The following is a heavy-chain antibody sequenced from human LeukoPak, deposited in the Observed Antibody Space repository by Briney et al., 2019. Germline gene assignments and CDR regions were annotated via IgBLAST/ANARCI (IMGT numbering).Heavy chain of an antibody. CDR2: VSSDGRNF. V-gene: IGHV3-30*04. CDR1: GFTFSSYA. D-gene: IGHD6-19*01. J-gene: IGHJ6*02. Sequence: AGRSLRLSCAASGFTFSSYAIHWVRQAPGKGLEWVAVVSSDGRNFQYADSVKGRFTLSRDNSNNTLYLQMNSLRPDDTAVYYCAKAGYSSGWTRYYGMDVWGQGTTVAVSS. CDR3: AKAGYSSGWTRYYGMDV.